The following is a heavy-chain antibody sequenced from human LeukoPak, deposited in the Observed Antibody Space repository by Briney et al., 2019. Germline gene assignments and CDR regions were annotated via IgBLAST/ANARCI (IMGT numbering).Heavy chain of an antibody. CDR2: ISAYNGNT. J-gene: IGHJ4*02. CDR3: ARDPCTNGVCYSRSDY. D-gene: IGHD2-8*01. V-gene: IGHV1-18*01. CDR1: GYTFTSYG. Sequence: ASVKVSCKASGYTFTSYGISWVRRAPGQGLEWMGWISAYNGNTNYAQKLQGRVTMTTDTSTSTAYMGLRSLRSDDTAVYYCARDPCTNGVCYSRSDYWGQGTLVTVSS.